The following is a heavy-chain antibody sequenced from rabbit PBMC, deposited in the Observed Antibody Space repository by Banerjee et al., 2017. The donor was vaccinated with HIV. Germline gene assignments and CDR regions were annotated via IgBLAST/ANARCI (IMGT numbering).Heavy chain of an antibody. D-gene: IGHD3-1*01. CDR3: ARDGGVMPAFSL. V-gene: IGHV1S40*01. CDR2: INTGISSA. J-gene: IGHJ4*01. Sequence: QSLEESGGDLVKPGASLTLTCTASGFSFSSSYDMCWVRQAPGKGLEWIGCINTGISSAYYASWAKGRFTISKTSSTSVTLQMTSLTAADTATYFCARDGGVMPAFSLWGPGTLVTVS. CDR1: GFSFSSSYD.